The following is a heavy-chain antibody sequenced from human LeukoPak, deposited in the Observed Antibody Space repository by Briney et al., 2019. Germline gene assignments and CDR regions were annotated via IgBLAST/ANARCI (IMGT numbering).Heavy chain of an antibody. Sequence: SETLSLTCTVSGGSISRYSWSRIRQPPGKGLEWIGYISYSGTTNYNPSLKSRVTISVDTSKNQFSLKLSSVTAADTAVYYCARDRGPDCSGGSCWDYWGQGTQVTVSS. CDR1: GGSISRYS. CDR3: ARDRGPDCSGGSCWDY. CDR2: ISYSGTT. J-gene: IGHJ4*02. D-gene: IGHD2-15*01. V-gene: IGHV4-59*01.